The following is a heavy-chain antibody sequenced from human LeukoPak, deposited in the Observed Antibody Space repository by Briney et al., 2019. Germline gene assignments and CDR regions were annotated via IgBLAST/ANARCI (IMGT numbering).Heavy chain of an antibody. CDR2: ISSSSSYI. Sequence: PGGSLRLTCAASGFTFSSYSMNWVRQAPGKGLEWVSSISSSSSYIYYADSVKGRFTISRDNAKNSLYLQMNSLRAEDTAVYYCARDGKRGYSSSSSNFDYWGQGTLVTVSS. V-gene: IGHV3-21*01. CDR3: ARDGKRGYSSSSSNFDY. CDR1: GFTFSSYS. J-gene: IGHJ4*02. D-gene: IGHD6-6*01.